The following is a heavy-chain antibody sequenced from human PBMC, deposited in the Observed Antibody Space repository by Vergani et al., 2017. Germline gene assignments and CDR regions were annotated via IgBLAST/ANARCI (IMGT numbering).Heavy chain of an antibody. CDR3: ARGCPCGGGCGSAGWYFDR. Sequence: QVQLVQSGAEVKKPGSSVTVSCKASVGPFKNSAFSWVRQVPGKGLEWMGRIITFCGTTDYAQKFKDPFTIIADEFTKTVNIQLSNRRSEDRAVYYCARGCPCGGGCGSAGWYFDRWVRGALVTVSS. CDR2: IITFCGTT. J-gene: IGHJ2*01. CDR1: VGPFKNSA. D-gene: IGHD2-21*01. V-gene: IGHV1-69*15.